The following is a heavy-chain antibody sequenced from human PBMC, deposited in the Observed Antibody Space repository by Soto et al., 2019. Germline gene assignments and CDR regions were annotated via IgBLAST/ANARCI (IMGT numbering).Heavy chain of an antibody. Sequence: EVQLLESGGGLLQPGGSLRLSCAASGFTFGGYAMNWVRQAPGKGLEWVSGISGGGDTTFYTDSVRGRFTISRDNSGNTLDLQMNSLRAEDTAVYFCGRKSQGSVTVTGNWYFDLWSRGTLVTVSS. V-gene: IGHV3-23*01. CDR3: GRKSQGSVTVTGNWYFDL. D-gene: IGHD4-17*01. CDR1: GFTFGGYA. J-gene: IGHJ2*01. CDR2: ISGGGDTT.